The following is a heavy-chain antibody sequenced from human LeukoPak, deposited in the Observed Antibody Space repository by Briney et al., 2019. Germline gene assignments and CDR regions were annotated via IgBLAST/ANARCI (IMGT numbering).Heavy chain of an antibody. CDR1: GFTFSSYW. J-gene: IGHJ4*02. D-gene: IGHD5-18*01. Sequence: GGSLRLSCAASGFTFSSYWMHWVRQAPGKGLVWVSRINSDGSSTSYADSVKGRFTISRDNAKNTLYLQMNSLRAEDTAVYYCARAGGYSYGYDLSHIDYWGQGTLVTVSS. CDR3: ARAGGYSYGYDLSHIDY. V-gene: IGHV3-74*01. CDR2: INSDGSST.